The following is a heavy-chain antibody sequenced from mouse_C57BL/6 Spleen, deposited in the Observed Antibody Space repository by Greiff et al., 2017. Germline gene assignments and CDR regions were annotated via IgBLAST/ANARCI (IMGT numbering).Heavy chain of an antibody. CDR3: ARDDYYGSSPYAMDY. CDR2: INPSNGGT. V-gene: IGHV1-53*01. Sequence: QVQLQQPGTELVKPGASVKLSCKASGCTFTSYWMHWVKQRPGQGLEWIGNINPSNGGTNYNEKFKSKATLTVDKSSSTAYMQLSSLTSEDSAVYYCARDDYYGSSPYAMDYWGQGTSVTVSS. J-gene: IGHJ4*01. CDR1: GCTFTSYW. D-gene: IGHD1-1*01.